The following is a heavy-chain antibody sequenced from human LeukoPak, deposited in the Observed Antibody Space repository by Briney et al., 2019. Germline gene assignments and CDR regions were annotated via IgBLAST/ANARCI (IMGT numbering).Heavy chain of an antibody. CDR1: GGSFSDYY. Sequence: PSETLSLTCAVYGGSFSDYYWGWIRQPPGKGLEWIGEVNPSGSTNYSPSLKSRVTISVDTSKNQFSLKLSSVAAADTAVYFCVRVGYSYVINDWSRTGLGAYPTKYYYYMDVWGKGTTVTVSS. CDR3: VRVGYSYVINDWSRTGLGAYPTKYYYYMDV. J-gene: IGHJ6*03. V-gene: IGHV4-34*01. D-gene: IGHD5-18*01. CDR2: VNPSGST.